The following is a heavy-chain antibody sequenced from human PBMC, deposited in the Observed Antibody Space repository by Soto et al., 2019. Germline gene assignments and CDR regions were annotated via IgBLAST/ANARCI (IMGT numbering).Heavy chain of an antibody. CDR2: ISADGKNT. D-gene: IGHD2-21*01. CDR3: ARVHCTTELCSGLYFYDARDV. CDR1: GFTFSDYA. V-gene: IGHV3-30*01. J-gene: IGHJ6*02. Sequence: QVQLVESGGGVVQPGRSLRLSCAASGFTFSDYAMHWVRQPPGKVLEWVAIISADGKNTYYGDSVKGRFTISRDDSTSTLFLQMNGLSPEDTAVYFWARVHCTTELCSGLYFYDARDVWGQGTNVTVSS.